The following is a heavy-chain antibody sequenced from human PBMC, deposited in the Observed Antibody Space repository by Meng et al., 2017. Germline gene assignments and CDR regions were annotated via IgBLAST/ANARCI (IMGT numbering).Heavy chain of an antibody. CDR2: IYSDGSST. CDR3: ARVQYSSSKFDY. CDR1: GFTFSSYW. D-gene: IGHD6-13*01. Sequence: GESLKISCAASGFTFSSYWMHWVRQAPGKGLVWVSRIYSDGSSTSYADSVKGRFTISRDNAKNTLYLQMNSLRAEDTAVYYCARVQYSSSKFDYWGQGTLVTVSS. J-gene: IGHJ4*02. V-gene: IGHV3-74*01.